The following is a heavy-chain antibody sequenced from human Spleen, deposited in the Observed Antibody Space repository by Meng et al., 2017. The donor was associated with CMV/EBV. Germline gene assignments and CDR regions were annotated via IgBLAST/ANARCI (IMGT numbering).Heavy chain of an antibody. CDR1: GFTFGDYI. D-gene: IGHD1-26*01. J-gene: IGHJ4*02. CDR3: TKGGPLGSYFDY. Sequence: GESLKISCTASGFTFGDYIMTWVRQAPGKGLEWVGRIRSKGVGGTIDYAAPVEGRFTISRDDSKNTLYLQMNSLKTEDTAVYYCTKGGPLGSYFDYWGQGALVTVSS. V-gene: IGHV3-15*01. CDR2: IRSKGVGGTI.